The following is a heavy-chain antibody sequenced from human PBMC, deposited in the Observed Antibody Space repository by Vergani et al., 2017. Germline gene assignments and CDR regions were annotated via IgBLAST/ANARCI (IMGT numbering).Heavy chain of an antibody. CDR1: GYTFTDYW. J-gene: IGHJ5*02. CDR2: VYARDSIT. CDR3: VRRQYIGSWVASYFDP. D-gene: IGHD1-26*01. V-gene: IGHV5-51*01. Sequence: EVQLVQSGAEVKKPGESLKISCEGSGYTFTDYWVGWVRQKPGKGLEWMGVVYARDSITRYSLSFEGQVTISADKSINTAYLEWDSLRASDSAMYYCVRRQYIGSWVASYFDPWGQGTRVTVSS.